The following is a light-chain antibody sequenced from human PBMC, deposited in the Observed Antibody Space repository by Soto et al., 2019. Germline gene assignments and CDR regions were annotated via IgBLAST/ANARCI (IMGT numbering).Light chain of an antibody. Sequence: EVMMSQSPCTLSVYPGERATLFCRASQSVSNKLAWYQQKPGQAPRLIIYGTSTRATGIPARFSGSGSGTDFTLTISSLQSEDFAIYYCQQYNKWPQFGGGTKVAIK. CDR2: GTS. V-gene: IGKV3-15*01. J-gene: IGKJ4*02. CDR1: QSVSNK. CDR3: QQYNKWPQ.